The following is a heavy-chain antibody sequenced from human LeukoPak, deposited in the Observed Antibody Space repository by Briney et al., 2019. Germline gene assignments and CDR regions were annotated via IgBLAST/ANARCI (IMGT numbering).Heavy chain of an antibody. CDR3: AREAVVAATPYYFDY. CDR2: ISAYNGNT. J-gene: IGHJ4*02. V-gene: IGHV1-18*01. D-gene: IGHD2-15*01. Sequence: GASVKVSCKASGYTFTSYAMHWVRQAPGQRLEWMGWISAYNGNTNYAQKLQGRVTMTTDTSTSTAYMELRSLRSDDTAVYYCAREAVVAATPYYFDYWGQGTLVTVSS. CDR1: GYTFTSYA.